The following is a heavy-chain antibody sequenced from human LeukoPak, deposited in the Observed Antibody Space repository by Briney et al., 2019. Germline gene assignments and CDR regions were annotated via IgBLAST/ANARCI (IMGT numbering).Heavy chain of an antibody. CDR1: GFTFDDYG. J-gene: IGHJ1*01. CDR2: ISGSGGST. V-gene: IGHV3-23*01. CDR3: AQRYGDYDYFQH. D-gene: IGHD4-17*01. Sequence: PGGSLRLSCAASGFTFDDYGMSWVRQAPGKGLEWVSAISGSGGSTYYADSVKGRFTISRDNSKNTLYLQMNSLRAEDTAVYYCAQRYGDYDYFQHWGQGTLVTVSS.